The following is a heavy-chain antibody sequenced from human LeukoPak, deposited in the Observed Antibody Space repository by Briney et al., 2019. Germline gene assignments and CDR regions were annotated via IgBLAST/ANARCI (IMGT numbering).Heavy chain of an antibody. J-gene: IGHJ5*02. V-gene: IGHV3-7*01. CDR2: INPDGSER. Sequence: PGGSLRLSCAASGFVLSRSWMSWVRQAPGKGLKWVANINPDGSERHFVDSVTGRFNISRDNAKDTLYLEMNTLRVEDSAVYYCARECGWYEGNWFDPWGQGTLVTVSS. D-gene: IGHD6-19*01. CDR3: ARECGWYEGNWFDP. CDR1: GFVLSRSW.